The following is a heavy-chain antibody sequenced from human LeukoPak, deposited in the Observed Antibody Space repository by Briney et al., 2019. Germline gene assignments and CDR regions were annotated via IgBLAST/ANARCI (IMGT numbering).Heavy chain of an antibody. CDR2: ISSSSSTI. CDR3: ARDRAAAGTAEGY. CDR1: GFPFRTYA. J-gene: IGHJ4*02. D-gene: IGHD6-13*01. Sequence: GGSLRLSCAASGFPFRTYAMSWVRQAPGKGLEWVSYISSSSSTIYYADSVKGRFTISRDNAKNSLYLQMNSLRDEDTAVYYCARDRAAAGTAEGYWGQGTLVTVSS. V-gene: IGHV3-48*02.